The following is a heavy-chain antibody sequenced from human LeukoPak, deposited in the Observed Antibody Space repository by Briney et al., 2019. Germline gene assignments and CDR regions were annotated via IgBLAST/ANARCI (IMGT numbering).Heavy chain of an antibody. CDR2: IKQDGSEK. Sequence: GGSLRLSCAASGFTFSHYGMHWVRQVPGKGLEWVANIKQDGSEKTYADSVRGRFTIFRDNAKDSVYLQMNSLRAEDSAIYYCAREGFYFFDFWGQGTLVTVSS. CDR1: GFTFSHYG. V-gene: IGHV3-7*01. CDR3: AREGFYFFDF. J-gene: IGHJ4*01.